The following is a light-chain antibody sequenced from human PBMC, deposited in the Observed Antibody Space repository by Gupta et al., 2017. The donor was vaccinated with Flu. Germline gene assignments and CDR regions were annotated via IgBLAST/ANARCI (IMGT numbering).Light chain of an antibody. CDR3: QTWGTDIRV. CDR1: SGSGSCA. V-gene: IGLV4-69*01. Sequence: VKLTCTLSSGSGSCANACDQQQPEKGPRYLMQLDSDGSHIRGDGVPDLFSGHGSEAERYHTISSLQAEDEADCYCQTWGTDIRVFGGGTKLTVL. J-gene: IGLJ3*02. CDR2: LDSDGSH.